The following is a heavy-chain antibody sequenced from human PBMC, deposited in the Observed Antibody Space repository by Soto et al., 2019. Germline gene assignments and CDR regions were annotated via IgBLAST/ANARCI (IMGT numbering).Heavy chain of an antibody. CDR1: GYTFTSYD. V-gene: IGHV1-8*01. J-gene: IGHJ6*03. CDR2: MNPNSGNT. Sequence: ASVKVSCKASGYTFTSYDINWVRQATGQGLEWMGWMNPNSGNTGYAQKFQGRVTMTWNTSISTAYMELSSLRSEDTAVYYCARSSGWYNYYYYYYMDVWGKGTTVTVSS. CDR3: ARSSGWYNYYYYYYMDV. D-gene: IGHD6-19*01.